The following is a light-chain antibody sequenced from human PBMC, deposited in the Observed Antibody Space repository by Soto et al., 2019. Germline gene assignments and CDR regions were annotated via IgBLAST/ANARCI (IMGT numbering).Light chain of an antibody. CDR3: QHYNSYSEA. CDR1: QSIGNW. J-gene: IGKJ1*01. V-gene: IGKV1-5*01. CDR2: DAS. Sequence: DIQMTQSPSTLSASVGDRVTITSRASQSIGNWLAWYQQKPGKAPKLLIYDASSLESGVPSRFSGSGSGTEFTLTISSLQPDDFATYYCQHYNSYSEAFGQGTKVDIK.